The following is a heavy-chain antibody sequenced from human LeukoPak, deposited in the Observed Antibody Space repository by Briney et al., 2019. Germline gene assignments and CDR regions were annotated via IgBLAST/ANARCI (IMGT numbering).Heavy chain of an antibody. V-gene: IGHV4-59*01. Sequence: SETLSLTCTVSGGSISSYYWSWIRQPPGKGLEWIGYIYYSGSTNYNPSLKSRVTISVDTSKNQFSLKLSSVTAADTAVYYCARTLQERLVEYYFDYWGQGTPVTVSS. CDR2: IYYSGST. D-gene: IGHD6-19*01. CDR3: ARTLQERLVEYYFDY. CDR1: GGSISSYY. J-gene: IGHJ4*02.